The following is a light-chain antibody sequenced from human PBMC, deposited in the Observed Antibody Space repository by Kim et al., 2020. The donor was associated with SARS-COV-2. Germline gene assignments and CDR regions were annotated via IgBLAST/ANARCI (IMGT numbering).Light chain of an antibody. CDR3: NSRGSNDNVV. CDR2: GKN. CDR1: SLRSYY. J-gene: IGLJ2*01. V-gene: IGLV3-19*01. Sequence: ALGQTVRITCQGDSLRSYYAPWYQQKPGQAPIVVIYGKNNRPSGIPDRFSGSSSGNTASLTITGTQAGDEADYYCNSRGSNDNVVFGGGTQLTVL.